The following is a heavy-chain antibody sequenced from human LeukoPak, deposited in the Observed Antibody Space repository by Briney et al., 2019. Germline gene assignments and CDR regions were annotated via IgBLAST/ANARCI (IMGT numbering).Heavy chain of an antibody. D-gene: IGHD6-6*01. CDR2: ISPTGRTT. J-gene: IGHJ4*02. Sequence: GGSLRLFWGASGFTFSSYAMRWVRQAPGKGLVWVSRISPTGRTTSYADCVKGRFTVSRDNAKNTLYLQVNNLRAEDTAVYYCARGPNSNWSGLDFWGQGTLLTVSS. V-gene: IGHV3-74*01. CDR1: GFTFSSYA. CDR3: ARGPNSNWSGLDF.